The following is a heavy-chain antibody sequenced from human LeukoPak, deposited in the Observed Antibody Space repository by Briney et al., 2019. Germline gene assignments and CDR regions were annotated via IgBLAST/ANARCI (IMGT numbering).Heavy chain of an antibody. J-gene: IGHJ6*03. CDR1: GYTFTSYG. D-gene: IGHD2-2*01. V-gene: IGHV1-18*01. Sequence: ASVKVSCKASGYTFTSYGISWVRQATGQGLEWMGWISAYNGNTNYAQKLQGRVTMTTDTSTSTAYMELRSLRSDDTAVYYCARDRVVVPAAIYYYYMDVWGKGTTVTVSS. CDR3: ARDRVVVPAAIYYYYMDV. CDR2: ISAYNGNT.